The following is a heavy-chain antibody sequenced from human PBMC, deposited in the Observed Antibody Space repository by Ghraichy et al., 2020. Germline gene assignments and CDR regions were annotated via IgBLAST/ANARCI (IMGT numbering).Heavy chain of an antibody. D-gene: IGHD3-3*01. Sequence: SVKVSCKASGGTFSSYAISWVRQAPGQGLEWMGGIIPIFGTANYAQKFQGRVTITADESTSTAYMELSSLRSEDTAVYYCARERTKLTIFGVPTVPSYGMDVWGQGTTVTVSS. CDR1: GGTFSSYA. J-gene: IGHJ6*02. CDR2: IIPIFGTA. CDR3: ARERTKLTIFGVPTVPSYGMDV. V-gene: IGHV1-69*01.